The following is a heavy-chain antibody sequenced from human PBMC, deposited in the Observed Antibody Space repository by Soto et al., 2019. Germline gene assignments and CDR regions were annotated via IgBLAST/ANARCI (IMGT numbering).Heavy chain of an antibody. CDR1: GFTFSSYV. Sequence: EVQLLESGGGLLQPGGSLRLSCAASGFTFSSYVMNWVRQAPGEGLEWVSTVSGGGDGTYYADSVKGRFTISRDDSKNTLYLQINSLRADDTAVYFCARSGYCSTGKCSAFDYWGQGTLVTVSS. D-gene: IGHD2-8*01. CDR3: ARSGYCSTGKCSAFDY. J-gene: IGHJ4*02. V-gene: IGHV3-23*01. CDR2: VSGGGDGT.